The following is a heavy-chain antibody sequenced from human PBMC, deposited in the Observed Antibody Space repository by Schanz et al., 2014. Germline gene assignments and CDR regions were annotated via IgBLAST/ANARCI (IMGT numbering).Heavy chain of an antibody. CDR2: IKHDGSEK. Sequence: VQLVESGGGLVQPGGSLRLSCAASGFTFSNYWMSWVRQAPGKGLEWVAYIKHDGSEKYHVDSVKGRFTISRDNSKNTLYLQMNSLRAEDTAVYYCAKGRGSWGYFFDYWGQGTLVTVSS. CDR1: GFTFSNYW. V-gene: IGHV3-7*03. D-gene: IGHD6-13*01. CDR3: AKGRGSWGYFFDY. J-gene: IGHJ4*02.